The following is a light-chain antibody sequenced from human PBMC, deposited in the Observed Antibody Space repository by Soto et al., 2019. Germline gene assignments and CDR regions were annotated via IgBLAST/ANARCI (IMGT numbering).Light chain of an antibody. J-gene: IGLJ3*02. CDR2: GNS. Sequence: QSVLTQPPSVSGAPGQRVTISCTGSNSNIGAGYDVHWYQHLPGTAPKLLIYGNSNRPSGFPDRFSGSKSGTLASLAITGLQAEDEADYYCQSYDSSLSGWVFGGGTKLTVL. CDR1: NSNIGAGYD. CDR3: QSYDSSLSGWV. V-gene: IGLV1-40*01.